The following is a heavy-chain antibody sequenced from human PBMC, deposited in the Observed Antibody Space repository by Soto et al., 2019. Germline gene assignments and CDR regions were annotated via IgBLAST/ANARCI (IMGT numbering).Heavy chain of an antibody. V-gene: IGHV3-23*01. J-gene: IGHJ4*02. CDR3: AKDLLRTQLLYLGNFDY. CDR2: ISGSGGST. CDR1: GFTFSSYA. Sequence: GGSLRLSCAASGFTFSSYAMSWVRQAPGKGLEWVSAISGSGGSTYYADSAKGRFTISRDNSKNTLYLQMNSLRAEDTAVYYCAKDLLRTQLLYLGNFDYWGQGTLVTV. D-gene: IGHD2-2*02.